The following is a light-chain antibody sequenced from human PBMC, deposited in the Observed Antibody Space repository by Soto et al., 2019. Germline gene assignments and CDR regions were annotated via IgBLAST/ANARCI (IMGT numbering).Light chain of an antibody. V-gene: IGKV1-5*01. J-gene: IGKJ5*01. CDR2: DAS. CDR1: QTISSW. CDR3: QQRSNWLG. Sequence: DIQMTQSPSTLSGSVGDRVTITCRASQTISSWSAWYQQKPGKAPKLLIYDASSLESGVPSRFSGSGSGTDFTLTISRLEPEDFAVYYCQQRSNWLGFGQGTRLEIK.